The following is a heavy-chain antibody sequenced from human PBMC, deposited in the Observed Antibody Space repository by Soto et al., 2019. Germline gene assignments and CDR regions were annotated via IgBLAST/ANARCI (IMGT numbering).Heavy chain of an antibody. Sequence: PGGSLRLSCAASGLIVSSNYMSWLRQAPGKGLEWVSLIYSGGNTYYADSVKGRFTISRDNSKNTLYLQMTSLRAEDTAVYYCSKYLYDSSGYYYDAFDIWGQGRMVTVSS. J-gene: IGHJ3*02. V-gene: IGHV3-53*01. D-gene: IGHD3-22*01. CDR1: GLIVSSNY. CDR3: SKYLYDSSGYYYDAFDI. CDR2: IYSGGNT.